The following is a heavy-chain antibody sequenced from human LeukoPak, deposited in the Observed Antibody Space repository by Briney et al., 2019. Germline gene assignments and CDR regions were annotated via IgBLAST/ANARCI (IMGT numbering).Heavy chain of an antibody. CDR1: GGTFSSYA. D-gene: IGHD1-20*01. Sequence: SVKVSCKASGGTFSSYAISWVRQAPGQGLEWMGGIIPIFGTANYAQKFQGRVTITTDESTSTAYMELSSLRSEDTAVYYCARDPRYNWNLGDAFDIWGQGTMVTVSS. J-gene: IGHJ3*02. CDR2: IIPIFGTA. CDR3: ARDPRYNWNLGDAFDI. V-gene: IGHV1-69*05.